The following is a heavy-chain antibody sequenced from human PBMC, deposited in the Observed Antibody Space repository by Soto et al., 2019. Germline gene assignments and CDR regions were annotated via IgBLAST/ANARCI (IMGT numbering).Heavy chain of an antibody. CDR1: GFTFDDYG. D-gene: IGHD5-12*01. CDR2: SKWNGGST. CDR3: ARDLSGYVPFDY. J-gene: IGHJ4*02. V-gene: IGHV3-20*04. Sequence: EVQLVESGGGVVRPGGSLRLSCAASGFTFDDYGMSWVRQAPGKGLEWVSGSKWNGGSTGYADSVKGRFTISRDNAKNSLYLQLNSLRAEDTALYYCARDLSGYVPFDYWGQGTLVTVSS.